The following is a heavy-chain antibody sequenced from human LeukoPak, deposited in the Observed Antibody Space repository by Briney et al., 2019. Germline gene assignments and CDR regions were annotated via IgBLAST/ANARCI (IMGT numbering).Heavy chain of an antibody. J-gene: IGHJ4*02. CDR2: ISGSGGST. D-gene: IGHD1-26*01. CDR3: ARGRPTGSSRRFIVQ. V-gene: IGHV3-23*01. CDR1: GFTLSSYA. Sequence: PGGSLRLSCAASGFTLSSYAMSWVRQAPGKGLEWVSAISGSGGSTYYADSVKGRFTISRDNAKDSLFLLMNSLRVEDTAVYYCARGRPTGSSRRFIVQWGQGTLVSVSS.